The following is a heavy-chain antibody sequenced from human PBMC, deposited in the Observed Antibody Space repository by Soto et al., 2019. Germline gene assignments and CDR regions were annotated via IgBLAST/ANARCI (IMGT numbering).Heavy chain of an antibody. CDR2: ISGSGGST. J-gene: IGHJ4*02. CDR3: AKPHNKYSSSSYFDY. CDR1: GFTFSSYA. D-gene: IGHD6-6*01. V-gene: IGHV3-23*01. Sequence: GGSLRLSCAASGFTFSSYAMSWVRQAPGKGLEWVSAISGSGGSTYYADSVKGRFTISRDNSKNTLYLQMNSLRAEDTAVYYCAKPHNKYSSSSYFDYWGQGTLVTVSS.